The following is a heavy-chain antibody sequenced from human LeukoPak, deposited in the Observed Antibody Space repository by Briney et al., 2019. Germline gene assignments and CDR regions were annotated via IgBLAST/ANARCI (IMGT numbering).Heavy chain of an antibody. CDR1: GFTFSSYG. J-gene: IGHJ4*02. CDR2: ISYDGSNK. V-gene: IGHV3-30*18. CDR3: AKARGRIQLWTDFDY. Sequence: GRSLRLSCAASGFTFSSYGMHWVRQAPGKGLEWVAVISYDGSNKYYADSVKGRFTISRDNSKNTLYLQMNSLRAEDTAVYYCAKARGRIQLWTDFDYWGQGTLVTVSS. D-gene: IGHD5-18*01.